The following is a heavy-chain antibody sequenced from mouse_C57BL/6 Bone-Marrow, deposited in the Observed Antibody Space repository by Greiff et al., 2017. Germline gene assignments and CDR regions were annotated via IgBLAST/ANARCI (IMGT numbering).Heavy chain of an antibody. CDR2: IYPRDGST. Sequence: QVQLQQPDAELVKPGASVKISCKVSGYTFTDHTIHWMKQRPEQGLEWIGYIYPRDGSTKYNEKFKGKATLTADKSSSTAYMQLNSLTSEDSAVYVCASPLHYYGSSYVSDYWGQGTTLTVSS. V-gene: IGHV1-78*01. CDR3: ASPLHYYGSSYVSDY. CDR1: GYTFTDHT. J-gene: IGHJ2*01. D-gene: IGHD1-1*01.